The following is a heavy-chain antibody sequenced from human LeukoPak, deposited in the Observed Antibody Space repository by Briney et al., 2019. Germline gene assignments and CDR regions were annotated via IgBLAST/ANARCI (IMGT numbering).Heavy chain of an antibody. CDR1: GGSFSGYY. Sequence: PSEPLSLTCAVYGGSFSGYYWSWIRQPPGKGLEWIGEINHSGSTNYNPSLKSRVTISVDTSKNQFSLKLSSVTAADTAVYYCARGREAARPPGDWYFDLWGRGTLVTVSS. CDR3: ARGREAARPPGDWYFDL. V-gene: IGHV4-34*01. J-gene: IGHJ2*01. D-gene: IGHD6-6*01. CDR2: INHSGST.